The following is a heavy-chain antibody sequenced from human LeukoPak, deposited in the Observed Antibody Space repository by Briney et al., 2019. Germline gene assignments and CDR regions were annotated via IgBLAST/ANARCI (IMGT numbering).Heavy chain of an antibody. CDR3: ARLSIRRSYYYYGMDV. D-gene: IGHD3-10*01. Sequence: GASVKVSCKASGGTFSSYAISWVRQAPGQRLEWMGGMIPIVGTANYAQKFQGRVTSTADESTSTAYMELSSLRSEDTAVYYCARLSIRRSYYYYGMDVWGQGTTVTVSS. CDR1: GGTFSSYA. J-gene: IGHJ6*02. CDR2: MIPIVGTA. V-gene: IGHV1-69*13.